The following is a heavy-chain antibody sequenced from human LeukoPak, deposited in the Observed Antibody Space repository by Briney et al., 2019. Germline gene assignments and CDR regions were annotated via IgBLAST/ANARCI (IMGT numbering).Heavy chain of an antibody. CDR3: ARDLYDFSGPGDHNWFDP. CDR2: INPNSGGT. CDR1: GYTFTGYY. V-gene: IGHV1-2*02. D-gene: IGHD3-3*01. Sequence: ASVKVSCKASGYTFTGYYMHWVRQAPGQGLEWMGWINPNSGGTNYAQKFQGRVTMTRNTSISTACMELSSLRSEDTAVYYCARDLYDFSGPGDHNWFDPWGQGTLVTVSS. J-gene: IGHJ5*02.